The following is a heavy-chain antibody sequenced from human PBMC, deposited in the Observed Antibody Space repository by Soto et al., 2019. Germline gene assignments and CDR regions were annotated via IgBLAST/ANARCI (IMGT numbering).Heavy chain of an antibody. D-gene: IGHD5-18*01. J-gene: IGHJ5*02. Sequence: PSETLSLTCAVYGGSFSGYYWSWIRQPPGKGLEWIGEINHSGSTNYNPSLKSRVTISVDTSKNQFSLKLSSVTAADTAVYYCARGPGLAALVFAKIRRFDPWGQGTLVTVSS. CDR2: INHSGST. V-gene: IGHV4-34*01. CDR1: GGSFSGYY. CDR3: ARGPGLAALVFAKIRRFDP.